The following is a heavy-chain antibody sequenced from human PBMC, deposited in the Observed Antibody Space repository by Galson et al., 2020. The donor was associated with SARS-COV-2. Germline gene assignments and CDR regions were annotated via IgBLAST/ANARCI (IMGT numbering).Heavy chain of an antibody. J-gene: IGHJ6*02. CDR1: GFTFSSYS. D-gene: IGHD5-12*01. CDR3: ARDQGGYELNYYYYGMDV. V-gene: IGHV3-21*01. CDR2: ISSSSSYI. Sequence: GESLKISCAASGFTFSSYSMNWVRQAPGKGLEWVSSISSSSSYIYYADSVKGRFTISRDNAKNSLYLQMNSLRAEDTAVYYCARDQGGYELNYYYYGMDVWGQGTTVTVSS.